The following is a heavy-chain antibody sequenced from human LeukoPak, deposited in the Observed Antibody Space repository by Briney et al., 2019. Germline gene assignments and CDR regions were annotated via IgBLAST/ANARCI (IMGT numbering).Heavy chain of an antibody. V-gene: IGHV4-4*09. CDR1: GGSISSYY. D-gene: IGHD2-2*01. CDR3: ARRRTLNWFDP. J-gene: IGHJ5*02. Sequence: SETLSLTCTVSGGSISSYYWSWIRQPPGKGLEWIGYIYTSGSTNYNPSLKSRVTISVDTSKNQFSLKLSSVTAADTAVYYCARRRTLNWFDPWGQGTLVTVSS. CDR2: IYTSGST.